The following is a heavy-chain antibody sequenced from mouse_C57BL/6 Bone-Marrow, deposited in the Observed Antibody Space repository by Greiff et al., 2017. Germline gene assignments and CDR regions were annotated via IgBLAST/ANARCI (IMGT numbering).Heavy chain of an antibody. J-gene: IGHJ4*01. CDR1: GYTFTDYE. V-gene: IGHV1-15*01. CDR3: TRGVPDAMDY. Sequence: VQLQQSGAELVRPGASVTLSCKASGYTFTDYEMHWVKQTPVHGLEWIGAIDPETGGTAYNQKFKGKAILTADKSSSTAYMELRSLTSEDSAFYYCTRGVPDAMDYWGQGTSVTVSS. CDR2: IDPETGGT.